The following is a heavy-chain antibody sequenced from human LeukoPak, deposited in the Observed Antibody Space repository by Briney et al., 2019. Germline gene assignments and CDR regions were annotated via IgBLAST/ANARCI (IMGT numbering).Heavy chain of an antibody. CDR2: IYYSGSA. Sequence: KPSETLSLTCTVSGGSISSYYWSWIRQPPGKGLEWIGYIYYSGSANYNPSLKSRVTISVDTSKNQFSLKLSSVTAADTAVYYCASNDILTGYSKVNYFDYWGQGTLVTVSS. CDR3: ASNDILTGYSKVNYFDY. D-gene: IGHD3-9*01. V-gene: IGHV4-59*12. J-gene: IGHJ4*02. CDR1: GGSISSYY.